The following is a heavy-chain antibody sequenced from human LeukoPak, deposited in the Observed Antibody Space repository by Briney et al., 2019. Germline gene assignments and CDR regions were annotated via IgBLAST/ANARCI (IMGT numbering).Heavy chain of an antibody. D-gene: IGHD3-10*01. J-gene: IGHJ5*02. V-gene: IGHV2-5*01. CDR1: GFSLSTSGVG. Sequence: SGPTLVNPTQTLTLTCTFSGFSLSTSGVGVGWIRQPPGKALEWLALIYWNDDKRYSPSLKSRLTITKDTSKNQVVLTMTNMDPVDTATYYCAHSLDYYGSGSPYNWFDPWGQGTLVTVSS. CDR3: AHSLDYYGSGSPYNWFDP. CDR2: IYWNDDK.